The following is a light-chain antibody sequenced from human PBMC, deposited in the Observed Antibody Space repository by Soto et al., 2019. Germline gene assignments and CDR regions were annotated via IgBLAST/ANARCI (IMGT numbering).Light chain of an antibody. V-gene: IGKV3-20*01. CDR3: QQYNYWPIT. Sequence: EIVLTQSPGTLSLSPAERATLSCRASQSVSSSYLAWYQQKPGQAPRLLIYGASSRATGIPDRFSGSGSETDFTLTVSSLRSEDSAVYYCQQYNYWPITFGQGTRLEIK. J-gene: IGKJ5*01. CDR1: QSVSSSY. CDR2: GAS.